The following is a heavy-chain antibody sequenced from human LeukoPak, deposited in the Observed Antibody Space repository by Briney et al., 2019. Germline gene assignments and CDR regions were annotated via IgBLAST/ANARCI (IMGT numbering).Heavy chain of an antibody. CDR3: ARQLDYDMRLR. Sequence: SETLSLTCTVSGDSISSYYWGWIRQPPGKGLEWIRSIYYSGSTYYNPSLKSRVTISVDTSKNQFSLKLSSVTAADTAVYYCARQLDYDMRLRWGQGTLVTVSS. V-gene: IGHV4-39*01. CDR2: IYYSGST. CDR1: GDSISSYY. J-gene: IGHJ4*02. D-gene: IGHD3-22*01.